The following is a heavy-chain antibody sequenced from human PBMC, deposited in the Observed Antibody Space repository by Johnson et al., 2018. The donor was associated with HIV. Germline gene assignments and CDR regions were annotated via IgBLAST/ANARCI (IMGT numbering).Heavy chain of an antibody. CDR1: GFTFISYW. D-gene: IGHD2-21*01. J-gene: IGHJ3*02. V-gene: IGHV3-74*01. CDR3: AKDKGVVILRGDAFDI. CDR2: INSDGSST. Sequence: VQLVESGGGVVQPGGSLRLSCAASGFTFISYWMHWVRQAPGKGLVWVSRINSDGSSTRYADSVKGRFTISRDNAKNTLYLQMNSLRTEDTALYYCAKDKGVVILRGDAFDIWGQGTMVTVSS.